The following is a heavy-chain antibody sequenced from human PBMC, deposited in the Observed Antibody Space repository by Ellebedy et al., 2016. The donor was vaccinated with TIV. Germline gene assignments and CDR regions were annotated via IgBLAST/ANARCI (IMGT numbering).Heavy chain of an antibody. CDR3: ARISGYYLYYFDY. J-gene: IGHJ4*02. D-gene: IGHD3-22*01. Sequence: KVSXXGSGYIFTSYWIAWVRQMPGKGLEWMGIIYPGDSDTRYSPSFQGQVTISADKSISTAYLQWSSLKASDTAMYYCARISGYYLYYFDYWGQGTLVTVSS. CDR2: IYPGDSDT. CDR1: GYIFTSYW. V-gene: IGHV5-51*01.